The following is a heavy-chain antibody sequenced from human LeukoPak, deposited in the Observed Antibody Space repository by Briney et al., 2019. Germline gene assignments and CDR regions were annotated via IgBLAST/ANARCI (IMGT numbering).Heavy chain of an antibody. D-gene: IGHD6-13*01. Sequence: TGISLRLSCAASGFTFRDYNMHWVRQAPGKGLEWVAGISSDGQTTFYADSVKGRFTISRDNSKNMVSLQINSLRREDTAVYHCAKDGSDTIAAATYQYYGIDVWGQGTTVTVSS. CDR3: AKDGSDTIAAATYQYYGIDV. CDR2: ISSDGQTT. V-gene: IGHV3-30*18. J-gene: IGHJ6*02. CDR1: GFTFRDYN.